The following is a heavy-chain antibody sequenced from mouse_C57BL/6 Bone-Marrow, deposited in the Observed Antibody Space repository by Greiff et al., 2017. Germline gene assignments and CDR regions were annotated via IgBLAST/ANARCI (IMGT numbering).Heavy chain of an antibody. CDR3: ARRARWFNAMDY. CDR2: IDPSDSET. D-gene: IGHD2-3*01. V-gene: IGHV1-52*01. CDR1: GYTFTSYW. J-gene: IGHJ4*01. Sequence: QVKLQQPGAELVRPGSSVKLSCKASGYTFTSYWMHWVKQRPIQGLEWIGNIDPSDSETHYNQKFKDKATLTVDKSSSTAYMQLSSLTSEDSAVYYCARRARWFNAMDYWGQGTSVTVSS.